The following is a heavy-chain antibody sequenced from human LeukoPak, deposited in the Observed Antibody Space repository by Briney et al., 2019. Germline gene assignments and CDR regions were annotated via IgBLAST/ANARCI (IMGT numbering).Heavy chain of an antibody. D-gene: IGHD3-9*01. CDR3: ARDSEILTGYFRGGFDR. J-gene: IGHJ4*02. Sequence: PGGSLRLSCAASGFTFSDYYMSWIRQAPGKGLEWVSYITCSSSDTNYADSGKGRFTISRDNAKKSLYLQIDSLRVEDTAVYYCARDSEILTGYFRGGFDRWGQGTLVTVSS. CDR2: ITCSSSDT. V-gene: IGHV3-11*05. CDR1: GFTFSDYY.